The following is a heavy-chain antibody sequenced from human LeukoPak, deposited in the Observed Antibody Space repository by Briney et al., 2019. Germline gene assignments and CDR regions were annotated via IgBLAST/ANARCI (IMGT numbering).Heavy chain of an antibody. CDR2: IYHSGST. CDR1: GYSISSGYY. D-gene: IGHD3-22*01. J-gene: IGHJ4*02. V-gene: IGHV4-38-2*01. Sequence: KPSETLSPTCAVSGYSISSGYYWGWIRQPPGKGLEWIGSIYHSGSTYYNPSLKSRVTISVDTSKNQFSLKLSSVTAADTAVYYCARLYYYDSSGYWGQGTLVTVSS. CDR3: ARLYYYDSSGY.